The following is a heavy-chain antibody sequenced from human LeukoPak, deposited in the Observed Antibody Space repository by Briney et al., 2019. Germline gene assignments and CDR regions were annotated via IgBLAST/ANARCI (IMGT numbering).Heavy chain of an antibody. V-gene: IGHV4-59*08. Sequence: PSETLSLTCTVSGGSISSYYWSWIRQPPGKGLEWIGYIYYSGSTNYNPSLKSRVTISVDTSKNQFSLKLSSVTAADTAVYYCARHRRADAFDIWGQGTMVTVSS. CDR1: GGSISSYY. CDR2: IYYSGST. CDR3: ARHRRADAFDI. J-gene: IGHJ3*02.